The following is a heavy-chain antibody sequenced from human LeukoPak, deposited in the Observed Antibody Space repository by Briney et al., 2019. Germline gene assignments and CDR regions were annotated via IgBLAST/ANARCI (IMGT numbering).Heavy chain of an antibody. J-gene: IGHJ4*02. CDR2: ISGSGGST. CDR3: TVMGIYDYVWGSYRYDPSIDY. Sequence: GGSLTLSCAASGFTFSSYAMSWVRQAPGKGLEWVSAISGSGGSTYYADSVKGRFTISRDNSKNTLYLQMSSLRAEDTAVYYCTVMGIYDYVWGSYRYDPSIDYWGQGTLVTVSS. D-gene: IGHD3-16*02. V-gene: IGHV3-23*01. CDR1: GFTFSSYA.